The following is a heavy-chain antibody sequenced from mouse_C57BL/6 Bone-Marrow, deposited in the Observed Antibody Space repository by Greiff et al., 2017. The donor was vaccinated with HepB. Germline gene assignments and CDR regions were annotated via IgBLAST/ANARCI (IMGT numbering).Heavy chain of an antibody. D-gene: IGHD1-1*01. V-gene: IGHV1-26*01. CDR1: GYTFTDYY. J-gene: IGHJ4*01. CDR2: INPNNGGT. Sequence: EVQLQQSGPELVKPGASVKISCKASGYTFTDYYMNWVKQSHGKSLEWIGDINPNNGGTSYNQKFKGKATLTVDKSSSTAYMELRSLTSEDSAVYYCARNRPNYSGSFYAMDYWGQGTSVTVSS. CDR3: ARNRPNYSGSFYAMDY.